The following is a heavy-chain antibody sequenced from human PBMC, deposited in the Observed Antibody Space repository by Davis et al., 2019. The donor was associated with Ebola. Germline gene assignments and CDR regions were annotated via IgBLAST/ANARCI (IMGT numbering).Heavy chain of an antibody. D-gene: IGHD5-18*01. J-gene: IGHJ6*02. CDR1: GYTFTSYY. CDR3: ASSGGIQLWIPYPSYYGMDV. Sequence: ASVKVSCKASGYTFTSYYMHWVRQAPGQGLEWMGIINPSGGSTSYAQKFQGRVTKTRDTSTSTVYMELSSLRSEDTAVYYCASSGGIQLWIPYPSYYGMDVWGQGTTVTVSS. CDR2: INPSGGST. V-gene: IGHV1-46*03.